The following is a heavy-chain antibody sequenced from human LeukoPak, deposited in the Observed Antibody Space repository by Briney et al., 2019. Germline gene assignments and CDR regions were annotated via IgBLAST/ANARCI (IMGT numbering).Heavy chain of an antibody. J-gene: IGHJ4*02. CDR2: IWYDGSNK. D-gene: IGHD2-2*01. CDR3: ARRYCSSASCLFDY. V-gene: IGHV3-33*01. Sequence: GGSLRLSCEASGFTFSNYGMHWVRQAPGKGLEWVAVIWYDGSNKYYADSVKGRFTISRDNSKNTLYLQMNSLRAEDTAVYYCARRYCSSASCLFDYWGQGTLVTVSS. CDR1: GFTFSNYG.